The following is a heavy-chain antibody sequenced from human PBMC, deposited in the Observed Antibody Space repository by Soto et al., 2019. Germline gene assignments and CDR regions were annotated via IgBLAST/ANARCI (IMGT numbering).Heavy chain of an antibody. CDR2: ISYDGSHK. D-gene: IGHD1-1*01. V-gene: IGHV3-30*03. Sequence: QVQLVESGGGVVQPGRSLRLYCAASGFTFSSYGMHWVRQAPGKGLGWVAIISYDGSHKYYADSVKGRFTISRDNSENTLYLQMNSLPPEDTALYYCARDLSVEQRRPPSDSWGQGTLVTVSS. CDR1: GFTFSSYG. J-gene: IGHJ4*02. CDR3: ARDLSVEQRRPPSDS.